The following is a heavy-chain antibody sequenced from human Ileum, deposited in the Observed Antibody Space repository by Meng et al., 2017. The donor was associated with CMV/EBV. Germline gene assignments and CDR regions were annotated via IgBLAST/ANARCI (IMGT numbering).Heavy chain of an antibody. J-gene: IGHJ4*02. CDR3: ARDGGFYYFDY. CDR1: GFTFSSSW. V-gene: IGHV3-74*01. CDR2: INSDGSST. Sequence: SCAASGFTFSSSWMHWVRQAPGKGLVWVSRINSDGSSTSYADSVKGRFTISRDNAKNTLYLQMNSLRAEDTAVYYCARDGGFYYFDYWGQGTLVTVSS. D-gene: IGHD4-23*01.